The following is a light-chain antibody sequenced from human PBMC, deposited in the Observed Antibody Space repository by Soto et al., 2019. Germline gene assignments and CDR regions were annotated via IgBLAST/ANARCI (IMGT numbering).Light chain of an antibody. CDR3: SSYTSSNSLV. CDR2: GVT. Sequence: QSALTQPASVSGSPGQSITISCTGTSSDVGAYDYVSWYQQHQGKAPKLRIYGVTNRPSGVSDRFSGSKSGNSASLTISGLQADDEADYHCSSYTSSNSLVFGGGTKLTVL. V-gene: IGLV2-14*01. CDR1: SSDVGAYDY. J-gene: IGLJ3*02.